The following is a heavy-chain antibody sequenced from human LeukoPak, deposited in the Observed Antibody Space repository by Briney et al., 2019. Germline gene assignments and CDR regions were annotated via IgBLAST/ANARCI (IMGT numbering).Heavy chain of an antibody. CDR1: GGSISSSSYY. CDR2: IYYSGST. D-gene: IGHD1-1*01. CDR3: ARDLFGTTAPTYYYGMDV. Sequence: SETLSLTCTVSGGSISSSSYYWGWIRQPPGKGLEWIGSIYYSGSTYYNPSLKSRVTISVDTSKNQFSLKLSSVTAADTAVYYCARDLFGTTAPTYYYGMDVWGQGTTVTVSS. J-gene: IGHJ6*02. V-gene: IGHV4-39*02.